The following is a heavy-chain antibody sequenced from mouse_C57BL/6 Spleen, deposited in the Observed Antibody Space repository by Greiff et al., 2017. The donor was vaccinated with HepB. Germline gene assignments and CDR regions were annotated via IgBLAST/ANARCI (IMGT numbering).Heavy chain of an antibody. CDR3: TTGHYGSSSWFAY. V-gene: IGHV14-1*01. CDR2: IDPEDGDT. Sequence: VHVKQSGAELVRPGASVKLSCTASGFNIKDYYMHWVKQRPEQGLEWIGRIDPEDGDTEYAPKFQGKATMTADTSSNTAYLQLSSLTSEDTAVYYCTTGHYGSSSWFAYWGQGTLVTVSA. D-gene: IGHD1-1*01. J-gene: IGHJ3*01. CDR1: GFNIKDYY.